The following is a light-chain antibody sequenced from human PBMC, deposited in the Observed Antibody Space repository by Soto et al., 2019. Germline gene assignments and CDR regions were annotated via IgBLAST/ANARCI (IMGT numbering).Light chain of an antibody. CDR1: QSVTSNY. V-gene: IGKV3-20*01. J-gene: IGKJ1*01. CDR3: QQYARSTGT. CDR2: GAS. Sequence: EIVLTQSPGTLSLSPGEGATLSCRASQSVTSNYLAWYQQKPGQAPRLLIYGASSRATGIPDRFSGSGSGTDFTLTISRLEPEDFAVYYCQQYARSTGTFGQGTKVEIK.